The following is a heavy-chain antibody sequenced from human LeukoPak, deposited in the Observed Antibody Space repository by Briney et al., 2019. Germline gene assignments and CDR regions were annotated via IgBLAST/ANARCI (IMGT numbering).Heavy chain of an antibody. CDR2: IYWDDDK. CDR1: GFSLSTSGVG. Sequence: VSCPTLVNPTQTLTLTCTFSGFSLSTSGVGVGWIRQPPGKALEWLALIYWDDDKRYSPSLKSRLTITKDTSKNQVVLTMTNMDPVDTATYYCAHTPTAVTTKNFDYWGQGTLVTVSS. D-gene: IGHD4-17*01. J-gene: IGHJ4*02. CDR3: AHTPTAVTTKNFDY. V-gene: IGHV2-5*02.